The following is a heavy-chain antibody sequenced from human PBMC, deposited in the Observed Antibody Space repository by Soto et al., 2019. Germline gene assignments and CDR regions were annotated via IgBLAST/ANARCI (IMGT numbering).Heavy chain of an antibody. J-gene: IGHJ4*02. V-gene: IGHV4-59*08. CDR2: IYSRGST. CDR3: ARHAPGYFDY. CDR1: GDSINYYY. Sequence: SETLSLTCTVSGDSINYYYWSWIRQSPGKGLEWIGYIYSRGSTNYTPSLKSRVTISVETSKNQFSLKLSSVTAADTAFYYCARHAPGYFDYWGQGTLVTVSS.